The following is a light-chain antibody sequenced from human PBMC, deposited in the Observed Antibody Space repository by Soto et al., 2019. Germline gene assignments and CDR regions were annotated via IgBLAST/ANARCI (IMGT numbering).Light chain of an antibody. CDR1: RSDGGAYNY. Sequence: QSALTQPDSVSGSPGQAIISSCTGTRSDGGAYNYVSWYQQHPGKAPKLMIYEVSNRPSGVSNRFSASKSGNTAALTVSGLQAEDEADYYCRSHSFSCPPHVFGSGTKQSVL. CDR2: EVS. J-gene: IGLJ2*01. V-gene: IGLV2-14*01. CDR3: RSHSFSCPPHV.